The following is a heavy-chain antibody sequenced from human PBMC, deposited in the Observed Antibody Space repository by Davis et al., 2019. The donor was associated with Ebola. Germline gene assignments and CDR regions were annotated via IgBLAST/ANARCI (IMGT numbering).Heavy chain of an antibody. D-gene: IGHD2-15*01. Sequence: HTGGSLRLSCAASGFTFTNYWMHWVRHTPGKGLVWVSRINGDGSSTSYADSVKGRFTISRDNAKNTLNLQMNSLRAEDTAVYYCAGNLGWVVAATEIWGQGTMVTVSS. CDR2: INGDGSST. CDR3: AGNLGWVVAATEI. CDR1: GFTFTNYW. J-gene: IGHJ3*02. V-gene: IGHV3-74*01.